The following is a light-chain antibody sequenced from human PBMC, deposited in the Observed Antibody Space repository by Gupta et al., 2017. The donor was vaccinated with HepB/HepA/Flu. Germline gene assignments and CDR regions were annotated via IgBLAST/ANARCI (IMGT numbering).Light chain of an antibody. CDR3: QVWHSSTAGV. CDR1: KLGDKY. Sequence: SYDLTQPPSVSVSPGQTASITCSGDKLGDKYVCWYQKKPGQSPVLVIYQDIKRPSGIPERFSGYNSGNTATLTISGTQAMDEADYYCQVWHSSTAGVFGTGTKVTVL. V-gene: IGLV3-1*01. J-gene: IGLJ1*01. CDR2: QDI.